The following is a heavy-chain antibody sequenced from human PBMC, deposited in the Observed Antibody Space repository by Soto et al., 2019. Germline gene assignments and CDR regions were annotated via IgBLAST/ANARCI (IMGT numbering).Heavy chain of an antibody. CDR1: GYTFTSYY. D-gene: IGHD3-9*01. J-gene: IGHJ4*02. CDR3: ARNSYVLRYFDWLSMPYFDY. CDR2: INPSGGST. V-gene: IGHV1-46*03. Sequence: ASVKVSCKASGYTFTSYYMHWVRQAPGQGLEWMGIINPSGGSTSYAQKSQGRVTMTRDTSTSTVYMELSSLRSEDTAVYYCARNSYVLRYFDWLSMPYFDYWGQGTLVTVSS.